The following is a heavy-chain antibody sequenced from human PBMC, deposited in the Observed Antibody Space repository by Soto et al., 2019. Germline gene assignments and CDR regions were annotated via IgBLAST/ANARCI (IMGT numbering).Heavy chain of an antibody. V-gene: IGHV3-30*18. CDR3: AKGDRIAAAGHFDY. J-gene: IGHJ4*02. Sequence: QVQLVESGGGVVQPGRSLRLSCAASGFTFSSYGMHWVRHAPGKGLEWVAVISYDGGNKYYADSVKGRFTISRDNSKNTLYLQMNSLRAEDTAVYYWAKGDRIAAAGHFDYWGQGTLVTVSS. CDR1: GFTFSSYG. D-gene: IGHD6-13*01. CDR2: ISYDGGNK.